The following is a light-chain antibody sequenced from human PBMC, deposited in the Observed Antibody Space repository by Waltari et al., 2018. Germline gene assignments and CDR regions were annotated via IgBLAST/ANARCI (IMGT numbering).Light chain of an antibody. J-gene: IGLJ3*02. V-gene: IGLV1-47*01. CDR2: RND. Sequence: QSVLTQPPSASGPPGQRVTISCSGSSSPIGSNYVYWYKHPPGTAPKLLIYRNDQRPSGVPDRFSGSKSGTSASLAISELRSEDEADYYCVAWDDSLSATVFGGGTKLTVL. CDR3: VAWDDSLSATV. CDR1: SSPIGSNY.